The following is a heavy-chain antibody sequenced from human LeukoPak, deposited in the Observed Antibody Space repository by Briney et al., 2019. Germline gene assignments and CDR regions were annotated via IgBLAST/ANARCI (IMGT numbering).Heavy chain of an antibody. CDR1: GFTFSAYY. Sequence: ASVKVSCKASGFTFSAYYMHWVRQAPGQGPEWMGWINPYSGGTKYAQRFQGRVTMTLDTSISTAYMELIKLRSDDTAVYFCERSFNWNDPLNDAFDIWGQGTMVTVSS. CDR3: ERSFNWNDPLNDAFDI. CDR2: INPYSGGT. D-gene: IGHD1-1*01. V-gene: IGHV1-2*02. J-gene: IGHJ3*02.